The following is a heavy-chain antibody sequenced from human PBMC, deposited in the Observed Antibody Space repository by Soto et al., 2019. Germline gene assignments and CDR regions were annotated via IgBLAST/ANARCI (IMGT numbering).Heavy chain of an antibody. Sequence: GGHLKLFCTAPQDSDFIFSVQYIDSVRQAPGKGLEWVGRSRDEVNNLSTAYAASVQGRFTISRDESKNTVYLQRHSLKTDDTAVYYCSRVDPDAKVPDYWGRGTLVTVSS. V-gene: IGHV3-72*01. J-gene: IGHJ4*02. D-gene: IGHD2-8*01. CDR2: SRDEVNNLST. CDR3: SRVDPDAKVPDY. CDR1: DFIFSVQY.